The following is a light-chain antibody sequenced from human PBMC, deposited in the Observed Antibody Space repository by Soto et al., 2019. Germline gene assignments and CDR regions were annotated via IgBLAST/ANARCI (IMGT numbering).Light chain of an antibody. CDR2: DVS. J-gene: IGLJ1*01. CDR3: SSYTSSSTPRV. CDR1: SSDVGGYNY. V-gene: IGLV2-14*01. Sequence: QSALTQPDSVSGSPGQSITISCTGTSSDVGGYNYVSWYQQHPGKAPKLMIYDVSNRPSGVSNRFSGSKSGNTASLTISWLQAEDEADYYCSSYTSSSTPRVFGTGTKVTVL.